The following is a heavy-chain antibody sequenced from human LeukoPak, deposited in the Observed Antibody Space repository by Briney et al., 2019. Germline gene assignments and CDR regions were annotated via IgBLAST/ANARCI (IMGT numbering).Heavy chain of an antibody. V-gene: IGHV3-23*01. CDR3: AKERGKLEQFDS. J-gene: IGHJ4*02. Sequence: PGGSLRLSCAASGFTFSSYGMPWVRQAPGKGLEWVSSISVSGGSTYYADSVKGRFSISRDNSKSTLYLHMDSLRADDTAVYFCAKERGKLEQFDSWGQGTLVTVSS. CDR1: GFTFSSYG. D-gene: IGHD1/OR15-1a*01. CDR2: ISVSGGST.